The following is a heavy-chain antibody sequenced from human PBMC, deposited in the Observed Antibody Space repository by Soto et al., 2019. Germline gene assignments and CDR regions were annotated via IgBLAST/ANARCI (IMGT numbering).Heavy chain of an antibody. J-gene: IGHJ4*01. V-gene: IGHV4-4*02. D-gene: IGHD1-20*01. CDR1: SGSISSSNW. CDR2: IFHSGSP. Sequence: QVQLQESGPGLVKPSWTLSLTCAVSSGSISSSNWWSWVRQPPGKGLEWIGEIFHSGSPNYNLALKSRVTISLDKSNNEVSLKLSSVTAADTAIYYCARSSNAIIGTRNFDHWGHGILVTVSS. CDR3: ARSSNAIIGTRNFDH.